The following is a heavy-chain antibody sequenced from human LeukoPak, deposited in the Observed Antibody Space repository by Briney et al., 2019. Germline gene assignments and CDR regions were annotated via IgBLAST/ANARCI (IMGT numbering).Heavy chain of an antibody. Sequence: GGSLRLSCEASGFTFSSAWMSWVGHAPGKGLEGVGLIKSKADGETIDYAAPVKGRFTISRDDSKDTLYMQMNSLKIEDTAVYYCITDIPSEIYPLDNWGQGTLVTVSS. CDR2: IKSKADGETI. J-gene: IGHJ4*02. CDR1: GFTFSSAW. D-gene: IGHD2-21*01. CDR3: ITDIPSEIYPLDN. V-gene: IGHV3-15*01.